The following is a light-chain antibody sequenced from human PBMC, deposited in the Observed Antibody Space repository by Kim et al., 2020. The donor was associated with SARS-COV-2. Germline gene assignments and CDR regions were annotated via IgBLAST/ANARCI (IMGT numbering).Light chain of an antibody. Sequence: QSVLTQPPSASGTHGQRVTISCSGSSSNIGGNTVNWYQQLPGTAPKLLIYSTNQRPSGVPDRFAGSKSGTSASLAISGLQSEEEADYYCAAWDDSLNGDVFGGGTQRTVL. CDR3: AAWDDSLNGDV. CDR2: STN. V-gene: IGLV1-44*01. CDR1: SSNIGGNT. J-gene: IGLJ7*01.